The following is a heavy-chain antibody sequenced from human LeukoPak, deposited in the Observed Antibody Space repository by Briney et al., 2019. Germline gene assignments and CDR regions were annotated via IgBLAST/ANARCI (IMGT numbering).Heavy chain of an antibody. CDR2: VNPNSGGT. V-gene: IGHV1-2*02. CDR1: GYTFTGYY. J-gene: IGHJ4*02. Sequence: GASVKVSCKASGYTFTGYYMHWVRQAPGQGLEWMGWVNPNSGGTNYAQKFQGRVTMTRDTSISTAYMELSRLRSDDTAVYYCASFSRFLEWLTIDYWGQGTLVTVSS. D-gene: IGHD3-3*01. CDR3: ASFSRFLEWLTIDY.